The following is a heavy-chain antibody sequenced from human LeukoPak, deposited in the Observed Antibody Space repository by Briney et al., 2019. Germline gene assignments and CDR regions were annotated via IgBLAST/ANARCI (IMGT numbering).Heavy chain of an antibody. J-gene: IGHJ4*02. Sequence: GGSLRLSCAASGFTFSSYSMIWVRQAPGKGLEWVSYITKCSSSVHYADSVKGRFTISRDNAKNSLYLQMNSLRAEDTAVYYCTRGSEWELLGSCDYWGQGTLVTVSS. V-gene: IGHV3-48*04. CDR3: TRGSEWELLGSCDY. CDR2: ITKCSSSV. CDR1: GFTFSSYS. D-gene: IGHD1-26*01.